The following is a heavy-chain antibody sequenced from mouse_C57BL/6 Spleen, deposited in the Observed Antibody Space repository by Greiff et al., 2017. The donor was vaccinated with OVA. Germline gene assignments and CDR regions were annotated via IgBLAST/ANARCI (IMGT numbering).Heavy chain of an antibody. CDR3: ASNLYDYDGAY. Sequence: QVQLQQSGAELARPGASVTMSCKASGYTFTSYTLHWVKQRPGQGLEWIGYINPSSGYTKYNQKFKDKATLTADKYSSTAYMQLSSLTSEDSAVYYCASNLYDYDGAYWGQGTLVTVSA. V-gene: IGHV1-4*01. CDR1: GYTFTSYT. CDR2: INPSSGYT. J-gene: IGHJ3*01. D-gene: IGHD2-4*01.